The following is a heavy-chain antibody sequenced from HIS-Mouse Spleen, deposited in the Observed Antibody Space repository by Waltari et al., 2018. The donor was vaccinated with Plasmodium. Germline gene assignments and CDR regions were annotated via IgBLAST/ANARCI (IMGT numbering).Heavy chain of an antibody. CDR2: SKPNSGGT. J-gene: IGHJ4*02. CDR3: AREVGYSYGYGHYFDY. Sequence: QVQLVQSGAEVKKPGASVKVSCKASGYTFTGYYMHWVRQAPGQGLEWMGWSKPNSGGTNYAQKCQGRVTMTRDTSISTAYMELSRLRSDDTAVYYCAREVGYSYGYGHYFDYWGQGTLVTVSS. CDR1: GYTFTGYY. D-gene: IGHD5-18*01. V-gene: IGHV1-2*02.